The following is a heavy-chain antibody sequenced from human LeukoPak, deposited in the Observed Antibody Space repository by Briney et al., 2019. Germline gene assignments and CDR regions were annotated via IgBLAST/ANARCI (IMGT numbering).Heavy chain of an antibody. CDR2: ISWNSGSI. D-gene: IGHD1-1*01. CDR1: GFTFDDYA. V-gene: IGHV3-9*01. J-gene: IGHJ4*02. Sequence: GGSLRLSCAASGFTFDDYAMHWVRQAPGKGLEWVSGISWNSGSIGYADSVKGRFTISRDNAKNSLYLQMNSLRAEDTALYYCAKGQSNWNALPDYWGQGTLVTVSS. CDR3: AKGQSNWNALPDY.